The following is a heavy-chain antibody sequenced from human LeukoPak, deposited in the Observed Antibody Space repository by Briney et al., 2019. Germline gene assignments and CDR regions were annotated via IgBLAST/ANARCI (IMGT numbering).Heavy chain of an antibody. CDR1: GFTFSSYA. V-gene: IGHV3-30-3*01. Sequence: PGGSLRLSCAASGFTFSSYAMHWVRQAPGKGLEWVAVISYDGSNKYYADSVKGRFTISRDNSKNTLYLQMNSLRAEDTAVYYCAKARSSTSVEGLFDYWGQGTLVTVSS. CDR2: ISYDGSNK. CDR3: AKARSSTSVEGLFDY. D-gene: IGHD2-2*01. J-gene: IGHJ4*02.